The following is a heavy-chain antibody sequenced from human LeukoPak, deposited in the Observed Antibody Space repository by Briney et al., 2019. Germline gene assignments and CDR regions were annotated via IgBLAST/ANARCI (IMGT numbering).Heavy chain of an antibody. J-gene: IGHJ6*03. Sequence: SETLSLTSTVSGGSISSSSYYWGWIRQPPGKGLEWLGSIHYSGSTYYNPSLKRRVTISVDTSKNQFSLKLSSVTAADTAVYYCARETYYYDSSGYYPYMDVWGKGTTVTVSS. CDR3: ARETYYYDSSGYYPYMDV. D-gene: IGHD3-22*01. V-gene: IGHV4-39*07. CDR1: GGSISSSSYY. CDR2: IHYSGST.